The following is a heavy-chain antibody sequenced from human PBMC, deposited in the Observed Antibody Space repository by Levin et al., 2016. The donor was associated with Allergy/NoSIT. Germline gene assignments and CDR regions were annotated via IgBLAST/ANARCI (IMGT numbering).Heavy chain of an antibody. CDR3: ARHPAAYSGALDY. D-gene: IGHD6-19*01. Sequence: VRQMPGKGLEWMGIIYPGDSDTRYSPSFQGQVTISADKSISTAYLQWSSLKASDTAMYYCARHPAAYSGALDYWGQGTLVTVSS. CDR2: IYPGDSDT. J-gene: IGHJ4*02. V-gene: IGHV5-51*01.